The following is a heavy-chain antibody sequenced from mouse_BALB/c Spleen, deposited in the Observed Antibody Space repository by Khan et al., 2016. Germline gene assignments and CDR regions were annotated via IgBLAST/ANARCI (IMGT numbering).Heavy chain of an antibody. V-gene: IGHV1-84*02. CDR1: GYTFTDFY. D-gene: IGHD1-1*01. CDR2: IYPGSGNT. Sequence: QVQLKESGPELVKPGASVKISCKASGYTFTDFYVNWVKQKPGKGLEWIGWIYPGSGNTKYNETFKGKATLTVDTSSSTAYMQLRSLTSEDTAVYFCARSQLLLRFVYWGQGTLVTVSA. CDR3: ARSQLLLRFVY. J-gene: IGHJ3*01.